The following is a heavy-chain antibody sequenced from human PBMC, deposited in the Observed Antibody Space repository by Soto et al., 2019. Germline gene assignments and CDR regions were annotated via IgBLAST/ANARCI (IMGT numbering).Heavy chain of an antibody. Sequence: SQTLSLTCAISGDSVSSNSAAWNWIRQSPSRGLEWLGRTYYRSKWYNDYAVSVKSRITINPDTSKNQFSLQLNSVTPEDTAVYYCARALIYYDILTGYQYYFDYWGQGTLVTVSS. CDR2: TYYRSKWYN. D-gene: IGHD3-9*01. J-gene: IGHJ4*02. CDR3: ARALIYYDILTGYQYYFDY. CDR1: GDSVSSNSAA. V-gene: IGHV6-1*01.